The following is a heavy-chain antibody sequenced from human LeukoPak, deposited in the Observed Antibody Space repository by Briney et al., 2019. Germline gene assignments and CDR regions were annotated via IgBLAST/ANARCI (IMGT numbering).Heavy chain of an antibody. CDR1: GGSFSGYY. CDR2: INHSGST. J-gene: IGHJ4*02. Sequence: PSETLSLTCAVYGGSFSGYYWSWIRQPPGKGLEWIGEINHSGSTNYNPSLKSRVTISVDTSKNQFSLKLSSVTAADTAVYYCAREAYYYDSSALFDYWGQGTLVTVSS. D-gene: IGHD3-22*01. V-gene: IGHV4-34*01. CDR3: AREAYYYDSSALFDY.